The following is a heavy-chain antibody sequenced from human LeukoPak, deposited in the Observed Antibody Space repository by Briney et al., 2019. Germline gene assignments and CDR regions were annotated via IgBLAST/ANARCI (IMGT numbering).Heavy chain of an antibody. Sequence: GSSVTVSCKASGGTFISYAISWVRQAPGQGLEWMGGIIPIFGTANYAQKFQGRVTITADESTSAAYMELSSLRSEDTAVYYCARGSGGKSPTHYFDYWGQGTLVTVSS. J-gene: IGHJ4*02. V-gene: IGHV1-69*01. CDR2: IIPIFGTA. CDR3: ARGSGGKSPTHYFDY. CDR1: GGTFISYA. D-gene: IGHD4-23*01.